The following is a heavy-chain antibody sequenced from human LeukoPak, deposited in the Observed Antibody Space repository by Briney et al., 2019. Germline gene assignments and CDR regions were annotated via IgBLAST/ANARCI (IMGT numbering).Heavy chain of an antibody. J-gene: IGHJ4*02. CDR1: GFTFSSYA. Sequence: GGSLRLSCAASGFTFSSYAMSWARQAPGKGLEWVSGISGNGGGTYYADSVKGRFTISRDNSKNTLYLQMNSLRAEDTAVYYCAKSSGYSRSWFDYWGQGTLVTVSS. CDR2: ISGNGGGT. V-gene: IGHV3-23*01. CDR3: AKSSGYSRSWFDY. D-gene: IGHD6-13*01.